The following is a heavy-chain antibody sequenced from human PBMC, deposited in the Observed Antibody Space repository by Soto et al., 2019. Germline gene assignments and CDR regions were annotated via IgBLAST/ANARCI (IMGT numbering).Heavy chain of an antibody. J-gene: IGHJ6*03. Sequence: PGGSLRLSCAASGFIFSSYDLHWVRQAPGKGLEWVSVITTTGDAYYAASVKGRFTISRDNSKNTLYLQMNSLRAEDTAVYYCARDAYYDILTGYYRSYYYYMDVWGKGTTVTVSS. CDR1: GFIFSSYD. CDR3: ARDAYYDILTGYYRSYYYYMDV. D-gene: IGHD3-9*01. V-gene: IGHV3-13*01. CDR2: ITTTGDA.